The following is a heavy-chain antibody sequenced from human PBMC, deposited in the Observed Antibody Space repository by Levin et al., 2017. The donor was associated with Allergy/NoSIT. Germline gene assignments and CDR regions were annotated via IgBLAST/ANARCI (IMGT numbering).Heavy chain of an antibody. CDR1: GLTFSSYG. CDR3: ARMASYYGSGRPFDY. J-gene: IGHJ4*02. V-gene: IGHV3-33*01. D-gene: IGHD3-10*01. Sequence: GGSLRLSCAASGLTFSSYGMHWVRQAPGKGLEWVAVIWYDGSNKYYADSVKGRFTISRDNSKNTLYLQMNSLRAEDTAVYYCARMASYYGSGRPFDYWGQGTLVTVSS. CDR2: IWYDGSNK.